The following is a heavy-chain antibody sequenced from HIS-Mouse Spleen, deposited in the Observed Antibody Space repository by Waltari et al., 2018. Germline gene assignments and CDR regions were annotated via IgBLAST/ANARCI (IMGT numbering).Heavy chain of an antibody. J-gene: IGHJ2*01. CDR2: INHRGST. CDR3: AREIPYSSSWYDWYFDL. Sequence: QLQLQESGPGLVKPSETLSLTCTVSGGSISSSSYYWGWIRQPPGKGLEWIGEINHRGSTNYNPSLKSRVTISVDTSKNQFSLKLSSVTAADTAVYYCAREIPYSSSWYDWYFDLWGRGTLVTVSS. CDR1: GGSISSSSYY. D-gene: IGHD6-13*01. V-gene: IGHV4-39*07.